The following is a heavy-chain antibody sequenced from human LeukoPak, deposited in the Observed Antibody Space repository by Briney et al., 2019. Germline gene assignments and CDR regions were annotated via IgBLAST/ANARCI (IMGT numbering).Heavy chain of an antibody. CDR1: GYTFTSYD. V-gene: IGHV1-8*01. CDR2: MNPNSGNT. CDR3: ARGGRSTCYYDSSGYYGCDY. J-gene: IGHJ4*02. D-gene: IGHD3-22*01. Sequence: ASVKVSCKASGYTFTSYDINWVRQATGQGLEWMGWMNPNSGNTGYAQKFQGRVTMTRNTSISTAYMELSSLRSEDTAVYYCARGGRSTCYYDSSGYYGCDYWGQGTLVTASS.